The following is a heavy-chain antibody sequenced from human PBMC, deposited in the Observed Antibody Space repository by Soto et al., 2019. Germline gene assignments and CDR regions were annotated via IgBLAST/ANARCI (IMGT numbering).Heavy chain of an antibody. D-gene: IGHD2-15*01. V-gene: IGHV1-2*04. CDR3: AREIEVVAATYFDY. J-gene: IGHJ4*02. Sequence: ASVKVSCKASGYTFTGYYMHWVRQAPGQGLEWMGWINPNSGGTNYAQKFQGWVTMTRDTSISTAYMELGRLRSDDTAVYYCAREIEVVAATYFDYWGQGTLVTV. CDR2: INPNSGGT. CDR1: GYTFTGYY.